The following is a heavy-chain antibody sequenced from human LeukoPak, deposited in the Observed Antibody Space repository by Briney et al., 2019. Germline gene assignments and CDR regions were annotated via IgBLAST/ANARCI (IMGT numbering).Heavy chain of an antibody. J-gene: IGHJ4*02. CDR3: ATSSSDYGDYLDY. D-gene: IGHD4-17*01. CDR2: IKQDGSEK. CDR1: GFTFSSYW. V-gene: IGHV3-7*01. Sequence: GGSLRLSCAASGFTFSSYWMSWVRQAPGKGLEWVANIKQDGSEKYYVDSVKGRFTISRDNAKDSLYLQMNSLRAEDTAVYYCATSSSDYGDYLDYWGQGTLVTVSS.